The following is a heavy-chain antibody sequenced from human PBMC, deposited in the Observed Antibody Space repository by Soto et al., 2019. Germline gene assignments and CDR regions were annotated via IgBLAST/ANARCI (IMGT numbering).Heavy chain of an antibody. V-gene: IGHV4-31*03. CDR2: IFYSGTT. CDR1: DGAITSPAHY. J-gene: IGHJ4*02. CDR3: ARVQTTVTTYFFDY. Sequence: SDTLSLTCTVSDGAITSPAHYWSWIRQLPGKGLEWIAYIFYSGTTYYSPSLQSRSTISVYTSKNQFSLKLSSVTAADTAVYYCARVQTTVTTYFFDYWGQGTLVTVS. D-gene: IGHD4-17*01.